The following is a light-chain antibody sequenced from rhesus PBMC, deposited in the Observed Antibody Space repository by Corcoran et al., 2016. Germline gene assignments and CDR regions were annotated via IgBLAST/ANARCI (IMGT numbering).Light chain of an antibody. CDR1: QNIYSN. CDR3: RHYYDNPLS. Sequence: DIQMTQSPSALSASIGDRVTISCRASQNIYSNLAWYQQKTGKAPKFLIFAVSSLQTWIPSRFSGSGYGTDFTLTINSLQPEDSAAYYCRHYYDNPLSFGGGTKVELK. V-gene: IGKV1S12*01. CDR2: AVS. J-gene: IGKJ4*01.